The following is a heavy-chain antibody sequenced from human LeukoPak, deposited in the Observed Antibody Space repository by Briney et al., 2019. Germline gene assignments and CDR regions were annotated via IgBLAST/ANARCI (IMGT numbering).Heavy chain of an antibody. Sequence: SQTLSVTCTVSGGSISSGGYNWNWTRQHPGKGLEWIGYIYYSGSTYYNPSLKSRVTISVDTSKNQFSLKLSSVTAADTAVYYCARARETLTIFGVVTPFDPWGQGTLVTVSS. CDR2: IYYSGST. CDR3: ARARETLTIFGVVTPFDP. J-gene: IGHJ5*02. D-gene: IGHD3-3*01. CDR1: GGSISSGGYN. V-gene: IGHV4-31*03.